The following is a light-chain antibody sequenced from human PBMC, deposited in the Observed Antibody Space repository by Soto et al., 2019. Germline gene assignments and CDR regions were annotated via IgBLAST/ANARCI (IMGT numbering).Light chain of an antibody. J-gene: IGKJ3*01. Sequence: ESVLTQSPGTLSLSPEEGATVSCGVSQSINSKSLVWYQRKFRQAPGLLLYNTTSRAPGIPDRLSGSGSGIYFTLSISRLEPEDIVVYYCQHYGWSFIFGPGTKVDFK. CDR2: NTT. V-gene: IGKV3-20*01. CDR3: QHYGWSFI. CDR1: QSINSKS.